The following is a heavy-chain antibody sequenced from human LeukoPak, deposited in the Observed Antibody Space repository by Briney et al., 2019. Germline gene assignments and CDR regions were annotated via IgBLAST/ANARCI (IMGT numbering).Heavy chain of an antibody. CDR1: GLTFSSYA. V-gene: IGHV3-23*01. D-gene: IGHD3-10*01. Sequence: GGSLRLSCAASGLTFSSYAMSWVRQAPGKGLEWVSAISGGGGFTYYTDSVKGRFTISRDNSRNTLFLQINSLRVEDTGVYYCAKEGGSGSFHYFDYWGQGTLVTVSS. J-gene: IGHJ4*02. CDR2: ISGGGGFT. CDR3: AKEGGSGSFHYFDY.